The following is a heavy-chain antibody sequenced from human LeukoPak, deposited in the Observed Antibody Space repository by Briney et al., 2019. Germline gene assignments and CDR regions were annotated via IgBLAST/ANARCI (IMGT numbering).Heavy chain of an antibody. D-gene: IGHD3-10*01. V-gene: IGHV3-30*04. J-gene: IGHJ4*02. CDR2: ISYDGSNK. CDR3: ARDHGSGSYFDY. CDR1: GFTFSSYA. Sequence: GRSLRLSCAASGFTFSSYAMHWVRQAPGKGLEWVAVISYDGSNKCYADSVKGRFTISRDNSKNTLYLQMNSLRAEDTAVYYCARDHGSGSYFDYWGQGTLVTVSS.